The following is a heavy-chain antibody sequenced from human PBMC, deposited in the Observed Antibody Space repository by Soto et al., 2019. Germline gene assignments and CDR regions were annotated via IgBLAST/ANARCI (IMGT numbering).Heavy chain of an antibody. CDR3: ARASPVVTDV. D-gene: IGHD5-18*01. V-gene: IGHV4-30-4*01. Sequence: QVQLQESGPGLVKPSQTLSLTCTVSGGSISSGDYYWSWIRQPTGQGLEWIGYIYYSGSTYYNPSRTSRVTIGVDASKNQFSLKLSSVTAADTAVYYCARASPVVTDVCGQGTTVTVSS. CDR2: IYYSGST. J-gene: IGHJ6*02. CDR1: GGSISSGDYY.